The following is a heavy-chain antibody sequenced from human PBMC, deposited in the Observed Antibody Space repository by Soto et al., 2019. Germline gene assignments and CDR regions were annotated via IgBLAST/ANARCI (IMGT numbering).Heavy chain of an antibody. D-gene: IGHD4-4*01. CDR2: IYYSGST. CDR1: GGSISSGGYY. J-gene: IGHJ6*02. V-gene: IGHV4-31*03. CDR3: ARESHDYSSYYYGMDV. Sequence: PSETLSLTCTVSGGSISSGGYYWSWIRQHPGKGLEWIGYIYYSGSTYYNPSLKSRVTISVDTSKNQFSLKLSSVTAADTAVYYCARESHDYSSYYYGMDVWGQGTTVTVSS.